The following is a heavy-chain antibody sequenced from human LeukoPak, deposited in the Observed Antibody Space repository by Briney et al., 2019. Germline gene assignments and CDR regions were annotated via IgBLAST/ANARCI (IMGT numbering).Heavy chain of an antibody. CDR2: IYSGGSI. V-gene: IGHV3-53*05. D-gene: IGHD6-19*01. CDR3: ARDPQPYPGGCPDY. CDR1: GFTVSSNY. J-gene: IGHJ4*02. Sequence: GGSLRLSCAASGFTVSSNYMSWVRQAPGKGLEWVSVIYSGGSIYYADSVKGRFTISRDNSKNTLYLQMNSLRAEDTAVYYCARDPQPYPGGCPDYGGQGPLVTVSS.